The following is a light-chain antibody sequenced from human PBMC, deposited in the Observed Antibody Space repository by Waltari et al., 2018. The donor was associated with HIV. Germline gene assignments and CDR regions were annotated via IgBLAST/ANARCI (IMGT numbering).Light chain of an antibody. Sequence: DIQMTQSPSSLSASVGDRVTITCRASQTISSYLHWYQLKPGRAPNLLIFAASSLQRGGPSRFSGSGSETDFTLTISDVQPEDSAIYYCQQSYSTSWTFGQGTKVEIK. CDR1: QTISSY. V-gene: IGKV1-39*01. CDR2: AAS. J-gene: IGKJ1*01. CDR3: QQSYSTSWT.